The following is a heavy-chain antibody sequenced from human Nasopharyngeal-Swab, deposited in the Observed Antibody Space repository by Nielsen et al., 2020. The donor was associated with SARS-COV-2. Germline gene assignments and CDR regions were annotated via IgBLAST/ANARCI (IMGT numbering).Heavy chain of an antibody. V-gene: IGHV1-8*01. Sequence: ASVKVSCKASGYNFTTYDFNWVRQATGQGLEWMGWMNPNSGNTGYAQKFQGRVTMTRNTSIRTAYMELSSLRSEDTAVYYCAREGMATTTPYWGQGTLVTVSS. D-gene: IGHD5-24*01. CDR3: AREGMATTTPY. CDR1: GYNFTTYD. CDR2: MNPNSGNT. J-gene: IGHJ4*02.